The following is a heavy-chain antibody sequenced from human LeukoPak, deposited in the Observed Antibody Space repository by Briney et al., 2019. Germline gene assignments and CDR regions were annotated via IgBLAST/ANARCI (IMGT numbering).Heavy chain of an antibody. J-gene: IGHJ4*02. CDR1: GFILSNSW. V-gene: IGHV3-7*04. Sequence: GGSLRLSCAASGFILSNSWMSWVRQAPGKGLECVASIKRDGSEKYYVDSVRGRFTISRDNGKNSLFLQMNSLRVEDTAVYYCARGWNFDSWGQGTLVTVSS. CDR2: IKRDGSEK. CDR3: ARGWNFDS. D-gene: IGHD2-15*01.